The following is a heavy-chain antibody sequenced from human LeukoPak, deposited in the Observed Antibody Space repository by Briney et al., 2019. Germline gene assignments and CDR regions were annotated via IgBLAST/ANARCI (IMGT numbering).Heavy chain of an antibody. J-gene: IGHJ4*02. CDR1: GYKFTNYW. Sequence: GESLKISCKASGYKFTNYWIGWVRQMPGKGLEWMTIIYPGDSETRYSPSFQGQVTISADRSIGTMYLQWSSLKASDTAMYYCARALRTGQGDYVPVLWGQGTLVIVSS. V-gene: IGHV5-51*01. CDR2: IYPGDSET. CDR3: ARALRTGQGDYVPVL. D-gene: IGHD4-17*01.